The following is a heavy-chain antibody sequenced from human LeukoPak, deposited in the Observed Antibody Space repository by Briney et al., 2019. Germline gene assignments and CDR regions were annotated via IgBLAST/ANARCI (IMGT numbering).Heavy chain of an antibody. Sequence: SETLSLTCTVSGGSISSYYWSWIRQPAGKGLEWIGRIHTSGSTNYNPSLKSRVTMSVDTSKNQFSLKLSSVTAADTAVYYCARDQGITIFGVWFDPWGQGTLVTVSS. CDR1: GGSISSYY. CDR2: IHTSGST. V-gene: IGHV4-4*07. D-gene: IGHD3-3*01. CDR3: ARDQGITIFGVWFDP. J-gene: IGHJ5*02.